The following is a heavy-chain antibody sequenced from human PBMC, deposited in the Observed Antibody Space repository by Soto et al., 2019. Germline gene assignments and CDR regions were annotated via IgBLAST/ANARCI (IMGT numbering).Heavy chain of an antibody. Sequence: ITLKESRPPMVRPAQTLTLNCAFAGFSLTTTHMVVAWIRQPPGKALDWLALIYWDDDKRYSPSLKNRLSISHDDSTNRVVRTSTNMNPEDTGNYFCAYAGDYDLLSFDHCGQRTMVTVAA. D-gene: IGHD4-17*01. J-gene: IGHJ4*02. V-gene: IGHV2-5*02. CDR3: AYAGDYDLLSFDH. CDR1: GFSLTTTHMV. CDR2: IYWDDDK.